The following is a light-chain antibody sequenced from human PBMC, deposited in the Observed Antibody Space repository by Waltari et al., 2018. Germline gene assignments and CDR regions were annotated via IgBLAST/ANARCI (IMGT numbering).Light chain of an antibody. V-gene: IGLV2-23*02. CDR3: CSYAGASSVV. CDR1: SSDVGGYNL. J-gene: IGLJ2*01. Sequence: QSALTQPASVSGSPGQSITFSCTGTSSDVGGYNLVSWYQHHPGKAPKLLIYEVNNRPSGVSNRFSGSKSGNTASLTISGLQAEDEADYYCCSYAGASSVVFVGGTKLTVL. CDR2: EVN.